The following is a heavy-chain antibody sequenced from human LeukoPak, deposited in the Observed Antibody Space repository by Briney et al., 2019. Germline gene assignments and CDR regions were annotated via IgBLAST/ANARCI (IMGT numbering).Heavy chain of an antibody. CDR1: GESFVGYY. Sequence: PSETLSLTCAVYGESFVGYYWAWIRQPPGKGLEWIGEIDYTGSTNYNPSLKSRVTISVDTSKNQFSLKLSSVTAADTAVYYCARGPVLRFLEFSWGQGTLVTVSS. J-gene: IGHJ4*02. CDR2: IDYTGST. D-gene: IGHD3-3*01. CDR3: ARGPVLRFLEFS. V-gene: IGHV4-34*01.